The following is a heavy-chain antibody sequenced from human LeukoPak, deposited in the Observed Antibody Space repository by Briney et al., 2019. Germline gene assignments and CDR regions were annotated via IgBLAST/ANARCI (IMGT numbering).Heavy chain of an antibody. CDR3: ARAALTSGYSSGWYGDAFGI. J-gene: IGHJ3*02. Sequence: SETLSLTCTVSGGSISSGDYYSSWIRQPPGNGLEWIGYIYYSGSTYYNPSLKSRVTISVDTSKNQFSLKLSSVTAADTAVYYCARAALTSGYSSGWYGDAFGIWGQGTMVTVSS. V-gene: IGHV4-30-4*08. D-gene: IGHD6-19*01. CDR2: IYYSGST. CDR1: GGSISSGDYY.